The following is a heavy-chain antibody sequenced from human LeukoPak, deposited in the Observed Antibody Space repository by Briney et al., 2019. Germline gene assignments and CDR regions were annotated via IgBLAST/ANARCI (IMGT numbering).Heavy chain of an antibody. V-gene: IGHV3-21*01. Sequence: GGSLRLSCAASGFTFSSYSMNCVRQAPGKGLEWVSSISSSSSYIYYADSVKGRFTISRDNAKNSLYLQMNSLRAEDTAVYYCAREIQIVGATTGRAFDIWGQGTMVTVSS. J-gene: IGHJ3*02. D-gene: IGHD1-26*01. CDR2: ISSSSSYI. CDR1: GFTFSSYS. CDR3: AREIQIVGATTGRAFDI.